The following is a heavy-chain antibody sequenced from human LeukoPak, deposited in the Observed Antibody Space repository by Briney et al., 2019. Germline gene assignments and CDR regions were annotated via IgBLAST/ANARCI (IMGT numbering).Heavy chain of an antibody. CDR1: GFSFSTYG. J-gene: IGHJ3*02. CDR3: TRGYSGISVYAFDI. D-gene: IGHD1-26*01. CDR2: TGNKADGHTT. V-gene: IGHV3-72*01. Sequence: EGSLRLSCAASGFSFSTYGRHWVRQAPGKGLEWVGRTGNKADGHTTEYAASVRGRFIISREDSSNSLYLQMNSLKTEDTAVYYCTRGYSGISVYAFDIWGPGTMVTVSS.